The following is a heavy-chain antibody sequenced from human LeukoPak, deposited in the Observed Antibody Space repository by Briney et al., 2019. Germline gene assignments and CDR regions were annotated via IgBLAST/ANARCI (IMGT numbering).Heavy chain of an antibody. CDR1: GYNFTSYW. D-gene: IGHD3-22*01. CDR2: IYTGDSDT. V-gene: IGHV5-51*01. CDR3: ARGVYSSVPALGANCDY. Sequence: GESLEISCQGSGYNFTSYWIGWVRPLPGKGLEWMRIIYTGDSDTIYSPSFQGQVTISADKSISTADLQWSSLEASDTAMYYCARGVYSSVPALGANCDYWGQGTLVSVSS. J-gene: IGHJ4*02.